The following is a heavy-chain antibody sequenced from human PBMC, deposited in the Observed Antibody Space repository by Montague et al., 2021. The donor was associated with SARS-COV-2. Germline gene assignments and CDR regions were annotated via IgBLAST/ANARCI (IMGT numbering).Heavy chain of an antibody. D-gene: IGHD3-22*01. J-gene: IGHJ2*01. V-gene: IGHV4-4*09. CDR3: AGRGYYDSAGYHWHLDL. CDR2: ISSNGKT. Sequence: SETLSLTCTVSGGSINDHYRSWIRQSPGKGLEWIGYISSNGKTNYNPSLKSRVTLSADASRNEFSLTLDSVTAADTAVYFCAGRGYYDSAGYHWHLDLWGRGMLVTVSS. CDR1: GGSINDHY.